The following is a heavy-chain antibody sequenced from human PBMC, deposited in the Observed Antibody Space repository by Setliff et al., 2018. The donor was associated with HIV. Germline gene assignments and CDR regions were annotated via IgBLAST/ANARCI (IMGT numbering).Heavy chain of an antibody. Sequence: SETLSLTCTVSGGSISSGNYYWSWIRQHPGKGLEWIGNIYYSGSTYYNTSLKSRVTISVDTYNNQCSLQLSSVTAADTAVYYCASRTTMISKAYWYLDLWGRGTLVTVSS. CDR2: IYYSGST. D-gene: IGHD3-22*01. V-gene: IGHV4-31*03. CDR1: GGSISSGNYY. J-gene: IGHJ2*01. CDR3: ASRTTMISKAYWYLDL.